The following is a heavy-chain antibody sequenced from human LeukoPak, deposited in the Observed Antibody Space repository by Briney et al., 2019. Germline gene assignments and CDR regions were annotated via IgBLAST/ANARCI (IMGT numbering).Heavy chain of an antibody. Sequence: GGSLRLSCAASGFTFSSYGMPWVCQAPGKGLEWVAVISYDGSNKYYADSVKGRFTISRDNSKNTLYLQMNSLRAEDTAVYYCAKDTVVDGMDVWGQGTTVTVSS. D-gene: IGHD2-15*01. V-gene: IGHV3-30*18. CDR3: AKDTVVDGMDV. CDR1: GFTFSSYG. CDR2: ISYDGSNK. J-gene: IGHJ6*02.